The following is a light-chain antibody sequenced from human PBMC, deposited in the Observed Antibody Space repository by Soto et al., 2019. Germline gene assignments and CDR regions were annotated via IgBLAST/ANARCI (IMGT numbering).Light chain of an antibody. V-gene: IGKV3-20*01. CDR2: GAS. CDR1: QSVSSSY. Sequence: EIVLTQSPGTLSLSPGERAPLSCRASQSVSSSYLAWYQQKPGQAPRLLIYGASSRATGIPDRFSGSGSGTDFNLTISRLEPEDFAVYSCQQYGSSPLTFGPGTKVDIK. J-gene: IGKJ3*01. CDR3: QQYGSSPLT.